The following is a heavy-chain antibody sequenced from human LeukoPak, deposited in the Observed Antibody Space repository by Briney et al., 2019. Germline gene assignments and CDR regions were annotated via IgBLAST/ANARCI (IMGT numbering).Heavy chain of an antibody. V-gene: IGHV3-11*01. Sequence: GGSLRLSCAASGFIFSDYYMTWIRQSPGKVREWLSYMDSSGDVIYYADSVKGRFTISRDNAKNSLYLQMVSLRAEDTAVYECARLNWAFWSGYYTPGFDSSGPGNLVTASS. CDR3: ARLNWAFWSGYYTPGFDS. J-gene: IGHJ5*01. D-gene: IGHD3-3*01. CDR1: GFIFSDYY. CDR2: MDSSGDVI.